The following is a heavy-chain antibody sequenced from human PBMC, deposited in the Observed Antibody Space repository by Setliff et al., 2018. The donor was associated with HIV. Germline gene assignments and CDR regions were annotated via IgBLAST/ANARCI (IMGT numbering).Heavy chain of an antibody. D-gene: IGHD4-17*01. CDR1: GFLFNRYS. V-gene: IGHV3-21*01. CDR3: ARGQTSVTLQFDH. Sequence: GGSLRLSCSASGFLFNRYSLNWVRQAPGRGPEWVASISNSSRYYWVKARYGDSVKGRFTISRDNAKNSLFLQMNSLRAEDTAVYYCARGQTSVTLQFDHWGQGTLVTVSS. J-gene: IGHJ4*02. CDR2: ISNSSRYY.